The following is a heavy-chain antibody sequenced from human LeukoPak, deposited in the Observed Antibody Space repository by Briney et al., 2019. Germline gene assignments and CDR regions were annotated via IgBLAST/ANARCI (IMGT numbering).Heavy chain of an antibody. V-gene: IGHV4-61*02. CDR1: GDSISSGSYY. Sequence: TSETLSLTCTVSGDSISSGSYYWSWIRQPAGKGLEWIGRIYTSGSTNYNPSLKSRVTMSVDTSKNQFSLKLSSVTAADTAVYYCARGEYDILTGYYEDYYFDYWGQGTLVTVSS. CDR2: IYTSGST. D-gene: IGHD3-9*01. J-gene: IGHJ4*02. CDR3: ARGEYDILTGYYEDYYFDY.